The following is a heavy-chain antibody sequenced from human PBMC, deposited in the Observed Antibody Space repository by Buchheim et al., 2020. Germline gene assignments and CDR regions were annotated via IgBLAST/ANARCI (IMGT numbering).Heavy chain of an antibody. D-gene: IGHD6-13*01. CDR1: GYTFTSYY. CDR2: TNPTTCST. J-gene: IGHJ6*02. CDR3: ARGYSSNYAMDV. V-gene: IGHV1-46*01. Sequence: QVQLVQSGAEVKKPGASVKVSCKASGYTFTSYYMHWVRQAPGQGLAWMGITNPTTCSTSYAQKFQGRVTMTRDTSTRTFDMELSSLRSEDTAVYYCARGYSSNYAMDVWGQGTT.